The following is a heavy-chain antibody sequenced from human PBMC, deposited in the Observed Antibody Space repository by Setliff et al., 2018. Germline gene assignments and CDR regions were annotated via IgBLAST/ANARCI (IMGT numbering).Heavy chain of an antibody. Sequence: PSETLSLTCTVSRGSISTYAWSRIRHIPGKGLEWVGYIYDTGYVNYNPSLKSRVSMSVGTSKNQVFLRLTSLTDADRAMYYCAGVTYKGRGENYFDWWGQGTPVTVSS. D-gene: IGHD3-16*01. V-gene: IGHV4-59*08. J-gene: IGHJ4*02. CDR2: IYDTGYV. CDR3: AGVTYKGRGENYFDW. CDR1: RGSISTYA.